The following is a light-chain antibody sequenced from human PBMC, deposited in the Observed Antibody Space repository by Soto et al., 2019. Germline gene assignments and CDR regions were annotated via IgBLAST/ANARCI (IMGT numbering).Light chain of an antibody. J-gene: IGKJ1*01. CDR2: DAS. CDR1: QSVRSY. CDR3: QQYGSSPQT. Sequence: EIVLTQSPATLSLSPGERATLSCRASQSVRSYLAWYQQIPGQAPRLLLYDASTSATGIPARFSGSGSVTDFTLTISRMEPEDFAVYYCQQYGSSPQTFGQGTKVDIK. V-gene: IGKV3-20*01.